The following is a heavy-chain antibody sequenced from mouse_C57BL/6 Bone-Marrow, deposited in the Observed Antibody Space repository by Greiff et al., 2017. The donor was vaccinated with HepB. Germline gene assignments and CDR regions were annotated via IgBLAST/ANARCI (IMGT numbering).Heavy chain of an antibody. CDR3: ARGDVWAPFDY. CDR2: IYPGDGDT. D-gene: IGHD4-1*01. CDR1: GYAFSSYW. J-gene: IGHJ2*01. Sequence: VQLQQSGAELVKPGASVKISCKASGYAFSSYWMNWVKQRPGKGLEWIGQIYPGDGDTNYNGKFKGKATLTADKSSSTAYMQLSSLTSEDAAVYFCARGDVWAPFDYWGQGTTLTVSS. V-gene: IGHV1-80*01.